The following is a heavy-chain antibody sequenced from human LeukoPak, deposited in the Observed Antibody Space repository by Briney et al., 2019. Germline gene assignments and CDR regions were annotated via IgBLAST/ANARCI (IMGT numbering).Heavy chain of an antibody. CDR2: ISPYNGKT. D-gene: IGHD2-2*01. V-gene: IGHV1-18*01. J-gene: IGHJ4*02. CDR1: GYMFFNYG. CDR3: ARDSGVPTAIGGYSFDC. Sequence: ASVKVSCKASGYMFFNYGITWVRQAPGQGLEWMGWISPYNGKTNYAQNLQGRVTMTTDTSTSIANTELRSLRSDDTAVYYCARDSGVPTAIGGYSFDCWGQGTLVTLSS.